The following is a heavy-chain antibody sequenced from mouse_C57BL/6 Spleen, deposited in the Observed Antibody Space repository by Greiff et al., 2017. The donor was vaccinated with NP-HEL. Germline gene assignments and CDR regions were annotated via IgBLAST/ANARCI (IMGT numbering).Heavy chain of an antibody. D-gene: IGHD1-1*01. Sequence: QVQLKQSGPELVKPGASVKISCKASGYAFSSSWMNWVKQRPGKGLEWIGRIYPGDGDTNYNGKFKGKATLTADKSSSTAYMQLSSLTSEDSAVYFCARSDYGSSYPWFAYWGQGTLVTVSA. V-gene: IGHV1-82*01. CDR3: ARSDYGSSYPWFAY. CDR1: GYAFSSSW. CDR2: IYPGDGDT. J-gene: IGHJ3*01.